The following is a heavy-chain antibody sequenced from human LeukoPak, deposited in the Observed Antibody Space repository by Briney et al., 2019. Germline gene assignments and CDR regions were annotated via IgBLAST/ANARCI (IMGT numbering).Heavy chain of an antibody. CDR3: ARIGGAYGSGSYYLHFDY. Sequence: GGSLRLSCAASGLTFSGYWMNWVRQAPGKGLEWVSYISSSSSYTNYADSVKGRFTISRDNAKNSLYLQMNSLRAEDTAVYYCARIGGAYGSGSYYLHFDYWGQGTLVTVSS. V-gene: IGHV3-11*03. D-gene: IGHD3-10*01. CDR1: GLTFSGYW. J-gene: IGHJ4*02. CDR2: ISSSSSYT.